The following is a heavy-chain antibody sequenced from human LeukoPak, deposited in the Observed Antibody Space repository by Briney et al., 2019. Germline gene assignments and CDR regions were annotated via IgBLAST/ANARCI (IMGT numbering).Heavy chain of an antibody. CDR1: DGSFSGYY. J-gene: IGHJ5*02. CDR3: VRGLSNWEGFDP. D-gene: IGHD1-1*01. CDR2: INPSGGT. V-gene: IGHV4-34*01. Sequence: SETLSLTCAVFDGSFSGYYWTWIRQPPGKGLEWIGEINPSGGTTYKPSLKSRVAMSADTPKNQFSLRLSSVTAADTAVYYCVRGLSNWEGFDPWGQGTLVTVSS.